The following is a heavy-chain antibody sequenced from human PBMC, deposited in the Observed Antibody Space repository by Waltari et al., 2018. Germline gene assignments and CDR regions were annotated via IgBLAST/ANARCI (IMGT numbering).Heavy chain of an antibody. J-gene: IGHJ4*02. Sequence: QVQLQESGPGLVKPSETLSLTCTVSGGSISSYYWSWIRQPPGKGLEWIGYIYYSGSTNYNPSLKSRVTISVDTSKNQFSLKLSSVTAADTAVYYCARGEWLLADYWGQGTLVTVSS. V-gene: IGHV4-59*01. D-gene: IGHD3-3*01. CDR2: IYYSGST. CDR3: ARGEWLLADY. CDR1: GGSISSYY.